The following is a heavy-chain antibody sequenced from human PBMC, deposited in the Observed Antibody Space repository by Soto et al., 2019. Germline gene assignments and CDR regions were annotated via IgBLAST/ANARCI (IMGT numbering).Heavy chain of an antibody. V-gene: IGHV3-15*01. CDR1: GFTFTNAW. D-gene: IGHD4-17*01. J-gene: IGHJ1*01. Sequence: EVQLVDSGGGLVKPGGSLRLSGAASGFTFTNAWMSWVRQAPGKGLEWVGRIKSKTDGGTTDYAAPVKGRFTISRDDSKNTLYLQMNSLKTEDTAVYYCTTARGTYGAEYFQHWGQGTLVTVSS. CDR3: TTARGTYGAEYFQH. CDR2: IKSKTDGGTT.